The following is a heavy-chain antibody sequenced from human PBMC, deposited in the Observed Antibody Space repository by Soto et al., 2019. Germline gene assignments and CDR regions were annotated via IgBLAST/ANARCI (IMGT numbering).Heavy chain of an antibody. D-gene: IGHD1-1*01. J-gene: IGHJ3*02. CDR2: ISSSSSYI. CDR3: AKQLDPSVRSSFYI. CDR1: GFTFSSYS. Sequence: EVQLVESGGGLVKPGGSLRLSCAASGFTFSSYSMNLVRQAPGKGLEWVSSISSSSSYIYYADSVKGRFTISRDNAKNSLYLQMNSLRDEDTVVYYCAKQLDPSVRSSFYIWGQGTMVTVSS. V-gene: IGHV3-21*01.